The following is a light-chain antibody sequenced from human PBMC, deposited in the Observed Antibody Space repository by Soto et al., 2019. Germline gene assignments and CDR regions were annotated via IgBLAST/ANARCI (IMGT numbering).Light chain of an antibody. Sequence: IQLTQSPSSLSSSVGDRVTITCRASQGISSHLAWYQQKQGKAHKXXIYAASTLQSGVPSRFSGSGSGTDLTITISSLQPEDFATYDCQQLSTYPLTFGGGTKVDIK. V-gene: IGKV1-9*01. J-gene: IGKJ4*01. CDR3: QQLSTYPLT. CDR2: AAS. CDR1: QGISSH.